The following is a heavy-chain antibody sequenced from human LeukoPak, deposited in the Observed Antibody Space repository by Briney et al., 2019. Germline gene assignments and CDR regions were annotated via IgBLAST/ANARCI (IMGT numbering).Heavy chain of an antibody. CDR3: TTVGSGWYDY. CDR2: IKSKTDGGTT. D-gene: IGHD6-19*01. CDR1: VFTLSNAW. V-gene: IGHV3-15*01. J-gene: IGHJ4*02. Sequence: GGSLRLSCADSVFTLSNAWMSWVRQAPGKGLECGGRIKSKTDGGTTDYAAPVKGRFTISREHSKNTLYLQMNSLKTEDTAVYYCTTVGSGWYDYWGQGTLVTVSS.